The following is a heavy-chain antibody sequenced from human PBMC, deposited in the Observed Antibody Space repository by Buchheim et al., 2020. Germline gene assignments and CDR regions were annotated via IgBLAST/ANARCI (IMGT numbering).Heavy chain of an antibody. CDR1: GYTFTSYS. J-gene: IGHJ4*02. V-gene: IGHV1-46*01. D-gene: IGHD6-25*01. CDR3: VKDSGFWAFDY. Sequence: QVQLVQSGAEVKKPGASVKVFCKASGYTFTSYSMHWVRQAPGQGLEWMGIITPSGDSTSYAQKFQGRVTMTRATSTTTVHMELSSLRSEDTAVYYCVKDSGFWAFDYWGQGTL. CDR2: ITPSGDST.